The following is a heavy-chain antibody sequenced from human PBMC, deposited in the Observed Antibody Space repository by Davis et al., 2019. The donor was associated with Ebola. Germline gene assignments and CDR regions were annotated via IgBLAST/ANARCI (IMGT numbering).Heavy chain of an antibody. V-gene: IGHV3-30*03. CDR1: GFTFSSYR. D-gene: IGHD1-14*01. J-gene: IGHJ2*01. Sequence: GGSLRLSCAVSGFTFSSYRMHWVRQAPGKGLEWVAVISYDGSNKYYADSVKGRFTISRDNSKNTLYLQMSSLRAEDTAVYYCARDLPGGDWYFDLWGRGTLVTVSS. CDR3: ARDLPGGDWYFDL. CDR2: ISYDGSNK.